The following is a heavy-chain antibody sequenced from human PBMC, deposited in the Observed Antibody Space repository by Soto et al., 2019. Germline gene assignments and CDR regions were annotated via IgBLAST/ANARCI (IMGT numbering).Heavy chain of an antibody. CDR1: GFTFSGHG. D-gene: IGHD3-10*02. CDR3: VRGPVSGTMSYIIDR. CDR2: MSNDGSDK. V-gene: IGHV3-30*03. Sequence: GGSLRLSCAASGFTFSGHGMHWVRQRQAPGKGLEWVAVMSNDGSDKNYVDSVKGRFTISRDNSGNILYLQMNSLRAEDTAVYYCVRGPVSGTMSYIIDRWSQGTRGSVS. J-gene: IGHJ5*02.